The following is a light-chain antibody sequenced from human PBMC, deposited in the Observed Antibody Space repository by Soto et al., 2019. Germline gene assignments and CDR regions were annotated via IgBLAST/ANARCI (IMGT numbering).Light chain of an antibody. CDR3: QQYDYLPRT. CDR2: DAS. CDR1: QGISDF. V-gene: IGKV1-33*01. J-gene: IGKJ4*01. Sequence: DIQMTQSPSSLSASVGDRVTITCQASQGISDFLNWYQQKPGKAPKLLIYDASNLETGVPSRFSGGGSGTDFTFTISSLQPEDIATYYCQQYDYLPRTFGGGTRVEIK.